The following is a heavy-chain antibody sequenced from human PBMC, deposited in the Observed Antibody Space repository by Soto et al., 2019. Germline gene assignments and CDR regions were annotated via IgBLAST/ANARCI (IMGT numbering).Heavy chain of an antibody. CDR2: ISAYNGNT. J-gene: IGHJ4*02. CDR3: AREVYVTFGGVIDMDY. CDR1: GYTFTSYG. V-gene: IGHV1-18*01. Sequence: ASVNVSCKASGYTFTSYGISWVRQAPGQGLEWMGWISAYNGNTNYAQKLQGRVTMTTDTSTSTAYMELRSLRSDDTAVYYCAREVYVTFGGVIDMDYWGQGTLVTVSS. D-gene: IGHD3-16*02.